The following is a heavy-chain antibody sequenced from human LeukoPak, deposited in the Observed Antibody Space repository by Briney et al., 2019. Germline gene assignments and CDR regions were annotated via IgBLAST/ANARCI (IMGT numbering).Heavy chain of an antibody. CDR3: ARVSRAMTALYYYYYMDV. Sequence: SETLSLTCTVSGGSISSDYWSWIRQPPGKGLEWIGYIYYSGSTNYNPSLKSRVTISVDTSKNQFSLKLSSVTAADTAVYYCARVSRAMTALYYYYYMDVWGKGTTVTISS. CDR2: IYYSGST. J-gene: IGHJ6*03. D-gene: IGHD2-2*01. CDR1: GGSISSDY. V-gene: IGHV4-59*01.